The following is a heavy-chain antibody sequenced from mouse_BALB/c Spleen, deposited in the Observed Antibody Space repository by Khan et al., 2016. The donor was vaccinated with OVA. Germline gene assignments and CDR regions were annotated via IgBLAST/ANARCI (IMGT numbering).Heavy chain of an antibody. V-gene: IGHV1-7*01. CDR2: IDPTTGYT. CDR3: TRRGSSYTWFGY. D-gene: IGHD1-1*01. Sequence: QVQLKESGAELAKPGASVKMSCKASGYTFTNYWMHWVKQRPGQGLEWIGYIDPTTGYTESNQKFKDKATLTADKSSSTADIQLSSLTSKDSAVYYCTRRGSSYTWFGYWGQGTLVTVSA. J-gene: IGHJ3*01. CDR1: GYTFTNYW.